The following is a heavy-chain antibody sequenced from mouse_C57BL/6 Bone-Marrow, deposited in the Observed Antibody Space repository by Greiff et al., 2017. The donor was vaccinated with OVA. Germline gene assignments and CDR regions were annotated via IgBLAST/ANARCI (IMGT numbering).Heavy chain of an antibody. Sequence: QVQLKQSGAELVKPGASVKISCKASGYAFSSYWMNWVKQRPGKGLEWIGQIYPGDGDTNYNGKFKGKATLTADKSSSTAYMQLSSLTSEDSAVYFCASGYYGRGYFDVWGTGTTVTVSS. J-gene: IGHJ1*03. D-gene: IGHD1-1*01. CDR1: GYAFSSYW. CDR2: IYPGDGDT. CDR3: ASGYYGRGYFDV. V-gene: IGHV1-80*01.